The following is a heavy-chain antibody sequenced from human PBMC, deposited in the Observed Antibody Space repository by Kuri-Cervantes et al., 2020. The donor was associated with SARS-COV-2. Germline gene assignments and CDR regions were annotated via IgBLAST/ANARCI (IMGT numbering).Heavy chain of an antibody. CDR3: AGGRWIQLWQAIRWFDP. CDR2: ISAYNGNT. J-gene: IGHJ5*02. V-gene: IGHV1-18*01. D-gene: IGHD5-18*01. Sequence: ASVKVSCKASGYTFTSYGISWVRQAPGQGLEWMGWISAYNGNTNYAQKLQGRVTMTTDTSTSTAYMELRSLRSDDTAVYYCAGGRWIQLWQAIRWFDPWGQGTLVTVSS. CDR1: GYTFTSYG.